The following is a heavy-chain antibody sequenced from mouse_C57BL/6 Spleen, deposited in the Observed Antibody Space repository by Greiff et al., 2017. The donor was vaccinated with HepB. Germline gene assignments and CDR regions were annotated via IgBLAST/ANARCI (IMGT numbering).Heavy chain of an antibody. CDR1: GYAFSSSW. CDR2: IYPGDGDT. CDR3: ARWGNWNYFDY. V-gene: IGHV1-82*01. Sequence: QVQLQQSGPELVKPGASVKISCKASGYAFSSSWMNWVKQRPGKGLEWIGRIYPGDGDTNYNGKFKGKATLTADKSSSTAYMQLSSLTSEDSAVYVCARWGNWNYFDYWGQGTTLTVSS. D-gene: IGHD4-1*01. J-gene: IGHJ2*01.